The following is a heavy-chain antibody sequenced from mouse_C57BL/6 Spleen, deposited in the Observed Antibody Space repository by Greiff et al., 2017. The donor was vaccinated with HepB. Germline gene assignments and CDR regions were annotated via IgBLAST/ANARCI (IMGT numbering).Heavy chain of an antibody. V-gene: IGHV1-82*01. CDR2: IYPGDGDT. J-gene: IGHJ2*01. Sequence: VQLQESGPELVKPGASVKISCKASGYAFSSSWMNWVKQRPGKGLEWIGRIYPGDGDTNYNGKFKGKATLTADKSPSTAYMQLSSLTSEDSAVYFGAREELPSYYFDYWGQGTTLTVSS. D-gene: IGHD2-1*01. CDR1: GYAFSSSW. CDR3: AREELPSYYFDY.